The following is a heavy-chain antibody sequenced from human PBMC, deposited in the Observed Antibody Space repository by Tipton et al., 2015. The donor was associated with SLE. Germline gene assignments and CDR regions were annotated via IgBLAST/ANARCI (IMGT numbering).Heavy chain of an antibody. CDR1: GGSISSGDNY. V-gene: IGHV4-30-4*01. D-gene: IGHD2-15*01. Sequence: TLSLTCTVSGGSISSGDNYWSWIRQPPGKGLEWTGYIHYSGSSYYNPSLKSRVTISLDASKNQFSLKLSSVTAADTAVYYCARGPGLGVVVVTQSDWFDPWGQGTLVTVSS. J-gene: IGHJ5*02. CDR2: IHYSGSS. CDR3: ARGPGLGVVVVTQSDWFDP.